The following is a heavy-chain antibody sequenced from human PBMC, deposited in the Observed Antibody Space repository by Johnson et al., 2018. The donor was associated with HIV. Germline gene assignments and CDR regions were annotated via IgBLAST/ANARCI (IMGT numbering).Heavy chain of an antibody. CDR1: GLTFRNAW. CDR3: TTGDSQGVAFDI. V-gene: IGHV3-15*01. J-gene: IGHJ3*02. D-gene: IGHD3-10*01. Sequence: VQLVESGGGLVKPGGSLRLSCAASGLTFRNAWMSWVRQAPGKGLEWVVRIKSKTDGGTTDYAAPVKGRFTISRDDSKNTLYLQMNSLKTEDTAVYYCTTGDSQGVAFDIWGQGTMVTVSS. CDR2: IKSKTDGGTT.